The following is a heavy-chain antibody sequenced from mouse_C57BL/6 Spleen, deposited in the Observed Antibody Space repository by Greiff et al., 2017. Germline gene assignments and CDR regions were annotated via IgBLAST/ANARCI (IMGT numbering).Heavy chain of an antibody. V-gene: IGHV1-54*01. Sequence: VKLQESGAELVRPGTSVKVSCKASGYAFTNYLIEWVKQRPGQGLEWIGVINPGSGGTNYNEKFKGKATLTADKSSSTAYMQLSSLTSEDSAVYFCASYGNYVDGFAYWGQGTLVTVSA. D-gene: IGHD2-1*01. J-gene: IGHJ3*01. CDR3: ASYGNYVDGFAY. CDR2: INPGSGGT. CDR1: GYAFTNYL.